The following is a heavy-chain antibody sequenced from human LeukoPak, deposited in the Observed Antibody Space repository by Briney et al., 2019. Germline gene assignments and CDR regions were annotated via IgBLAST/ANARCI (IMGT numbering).Heavy chain of an antibody. CDR2: ISSSSSFR. CDR3: ARESSGYFY. D-gene: IGHD3-22*01. V-gene: IGHV3-21*01. J-gene: IGHJ4*02. CDR1: GFNFSSYS. Sequence: GGSLRLSCAASGFNFSSYSMNWVRQAPGKGLEWVSSISSSSSFRYYADSVKGRFTISRDNTKNSLYLQMNSLRAEDTAVYYCARESSGYFYWGQGTLVTVSS.